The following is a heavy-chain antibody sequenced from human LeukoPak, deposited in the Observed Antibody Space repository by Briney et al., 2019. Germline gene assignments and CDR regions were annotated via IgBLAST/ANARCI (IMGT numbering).Heavy chain of an antibody. CDR1: GFTFSSYA. CDR2: ISGSGSNT. D-gene: IGHD3-3*01. J-gene: IGHJ6*02. V-gene: IGHV3-23*01. Sequence: GGSLRLSCAASGFTFSSYAMSWVRQAPGKGLEWVSAISGSGSNTYYADSVKGRFTISRDNSKNTLYLQMNSLRAEDTAVYYCARPHPRTVFGVFSYYYGMDVWGQGTTVTVSS. CDR3: ARPHPRTVFGVFSYYYGMDV.